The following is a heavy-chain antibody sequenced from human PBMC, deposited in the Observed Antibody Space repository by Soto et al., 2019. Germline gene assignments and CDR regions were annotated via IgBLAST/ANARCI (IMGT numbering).Heavy chain of an antibody. CDR1: ADSISGYY. D-gene: IGHD5-12*01. CDR3: ARSARDGYNIFYFDY. CDR2: IYYSGST. J-gene: IGHJ4*02. Sequence: QVQLQESGPGLVKPSETLSLTCTVSADSISGYYWSWIRQPPGKGLEWIGYIYYSGSTNYNPSLKSRVTISVDTSKSHFPLKLTSVTAADTAVYYCARSARDGYNIFYFDYWGQGILVTVSS. V-gene: IGHV4-59*01.